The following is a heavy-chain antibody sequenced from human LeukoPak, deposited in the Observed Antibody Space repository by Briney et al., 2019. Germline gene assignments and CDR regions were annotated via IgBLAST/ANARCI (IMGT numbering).Heavy chain of an antibody. CDR2: ISYDGSNK. J-gene: IGHJ4*02. CDR1: GFTFSTYG. D-gene: IGHD1-26*01. V-gene: IGHV3-30*03. Sequence: PGRSLRLSCAAPGFTFSTYGMQWVRQAPGKGLEWVAVISYDGSNKYYTDSVKGRFTISRDNSKNTLYLQMNSLRAEDTAVYYCAHASNGGSYYGVIIDYWGQGTLVTVSS. CDR3: AHASNGGSYYGVIIDY.